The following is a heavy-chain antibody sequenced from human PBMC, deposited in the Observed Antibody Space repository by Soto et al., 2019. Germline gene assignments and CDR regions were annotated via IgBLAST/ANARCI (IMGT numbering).Heavy chain of an antibody. CDR1: WDSVSSNSAA. CDR2: TYYRSKWYN. J-gene: IGHJ6*02. V-gene: IGHV6-1*01. D-gene: IGHD6-13*01. Sequence: PSQTLSLTCSISWDSVSSNSAAWNWIRQSPSRGLEWLGRTYYRSKWYNDYAVSVKSRITINPDTSKNQFSLQLNSVTPEDTAVYYCARGAAAGTAGNYYYYGMDVWGQGTTVTVSS. CDR3: ARGAAAGTAGNYYYYGMDV.